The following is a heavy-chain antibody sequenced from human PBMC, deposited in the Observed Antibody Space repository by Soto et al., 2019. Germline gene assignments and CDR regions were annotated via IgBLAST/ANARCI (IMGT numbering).Heavy chain of an antibody. Sequence: NPSETLSHTCTVSGGSISSGGYYWSWIRQHPGKGLEWIGYIYYSGSTYYNPSLKSRVTISVDTSKNQFSLKLSSVTAADTAVYYCARDSRGFGGSIKDSSNTEMYVLGQETALPIS. CDR1: GGSISSGGYY. CDR2: IYYSGST. CDR3: ARDSRGFGGSIKDSSNTEMYV. V-gene: IGHV4-31*03. J-gene: IGHJ6*02. D-gene: IGHD3-10*01.